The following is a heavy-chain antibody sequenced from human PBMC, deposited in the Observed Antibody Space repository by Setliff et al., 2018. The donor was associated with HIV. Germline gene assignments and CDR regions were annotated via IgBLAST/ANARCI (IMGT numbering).Heavy chain of an antibody. CDR1: SGSVSRSDYY. Sequence: LSLTCTVSSGSVSRSDYYWTWIRQSPGKGLEWIGEINHRGSTYYNPSLKSRVTSVDTSKNHFSLKLNSVTAADTAVYYCARAPGPYGDYNWFDPWGQGALVTVSS. CDR3: ARAPGPYGDYNWFDP. J-gene: IGHJ5*02. V-gene: IGHV4-30-4*08. D-gene: IGHD4-17*01. CDR2: INHRGST.